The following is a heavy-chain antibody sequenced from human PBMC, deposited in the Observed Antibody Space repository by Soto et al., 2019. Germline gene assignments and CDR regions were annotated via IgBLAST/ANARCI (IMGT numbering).Heavy chain of an antibody. CDR3: ARDPDYGDDYFDY. V-gene: IGHV3-30-3*01. CDR2: ISYDGSNK. Sequence: QVQLVESGGGVVQPGRSLRLSCAASGFTFSSYAMHWVRQAPGKGLEWVAVISYDGSNKYYADSVKGRFTISRDNSKNTLYLQMNSLRAEDTAVYYCARDPDYGDDYFDYWGQGTLVTVS. D-gene: IGHD4-17*01. CDR1: GFTFSSYA. J-gene: IGHJ4*02.